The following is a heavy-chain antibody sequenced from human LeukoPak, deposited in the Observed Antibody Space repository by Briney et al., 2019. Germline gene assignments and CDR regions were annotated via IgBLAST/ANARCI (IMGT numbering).Heavy chain of an antibody. V-gene: IGHV4-38-2*02. J-gene: IGHJ4*02. CDR3: ARGLYNWNFDY. Sequence: SETLSLTCTVSGYSISSGHYWGWIRQPPGKGLEWIGSIYHSGSTYYNPSLKSRVTISVDTSKNQFSLKLSSVTAADTAVYYCARGLYNWNFDYWGQGTLVTVSS. D-gene: IGHD1-20*01. CDR1: GYSISSGHY. CDR2: IYHSGST.